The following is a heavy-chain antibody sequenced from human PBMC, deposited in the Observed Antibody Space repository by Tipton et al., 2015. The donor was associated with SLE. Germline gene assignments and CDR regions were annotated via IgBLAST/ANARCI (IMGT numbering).Heavy chain of an antibody. V-gene: IGHV3-30*02. CDR3: ARDQTGAYYFDY. J-gene: IGHJ4*02. Sequence: SLRLSCAASGFTFSSCGMHWVRQAPGKGLEWVAFIRYDGSNKYYADSVKGRFTISRDNSKNTLYLQMNSLRAEDTAVYYCARDQTGAYYFDYWGQGTLVTVSS. CDR1: GFTFSSCG. CDR2: IRYDGSNK. D-gene: IGHD7-27*01.